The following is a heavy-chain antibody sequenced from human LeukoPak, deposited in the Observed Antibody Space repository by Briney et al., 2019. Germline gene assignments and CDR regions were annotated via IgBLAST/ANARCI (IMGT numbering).Heavy chain of an antibody. D-gene: IGHD1-26*01. J-gene: IGHJ3*02. V-gene: IGHV3-49*03. CDR3: TRGPEVGSAVRRSNVAFDI. CDR1: GFTFGDYA. Sequence: GRSLRLSCTASGFTFGDYAMSWFRQAPGKGLEWVGFIRSKAYGGTTEYAASVKGRFTISRDDSKSIAYLQMNSLKTEDTAVYYCTRGPEVGSAVRRSNVAFDIWGQGTMVTVSS. CDR2: IRSKAYGGTT.